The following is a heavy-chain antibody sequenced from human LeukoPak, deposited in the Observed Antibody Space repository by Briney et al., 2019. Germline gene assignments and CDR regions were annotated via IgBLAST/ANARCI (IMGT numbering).Heavy chain of an antibody. CDR1: AGSFISSSHH. J-gene: IGHJ5*01. V-gene: IGHV4-39*01. CDR3: VRHDGRGGATMGAFDS. Sequence: SETLSLTCTVSAGSFISSSHHWGWIRQSPGKGREWIGTVYYGRTTYYNPSLDGRVTTSLDTSANHFSLQLNSVTAADTAVYYCVRHDGRGGATMGAFDSWGQGSLVTVPS. CDR2: VYYGRTT. D-gene: IGHD5-12*01.